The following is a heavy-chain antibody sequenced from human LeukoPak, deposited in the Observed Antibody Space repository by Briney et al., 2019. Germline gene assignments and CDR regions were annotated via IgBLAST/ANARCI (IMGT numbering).Heavy chain of an antibody. D-gene: IGHD3-22*01. CDR3: ARLISAYYYDSSGYYPGWFDP. J-gene: IGHJ5*02. CDR2: IYYSGST. Sequence: SETLSLTCTVSGGSISSYYWSWIRQPPGKGLEWIGYIYYSGSTNYDPSLKSRVTISVDTSKNQFSLKLSSVTAADTAVYYCARLISAYYYDSSGYYPGWFDPWGQGTLVTVSS. CDR1: GGSISSYY. V-gene: IGHV4-59*08.